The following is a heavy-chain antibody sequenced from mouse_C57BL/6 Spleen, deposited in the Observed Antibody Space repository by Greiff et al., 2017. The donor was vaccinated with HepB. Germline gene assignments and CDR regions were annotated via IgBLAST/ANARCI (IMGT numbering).Heavy chain of an antibody. CDR2: IWSDGST. J-gene: IGHJ1*03. V-gene: IGHV2-6-1*01. CDR1: GFSLTSYG. CDR3: ARHNYGSSYWYFDV. Sequence: VQRVESGPGLVAPSQSLSITCTVSGFSLTSYGVHWVRQPPGKGLEWLVVIWSDGSTTYNSALKSRLSISKDNSKSQVFLKMNSLQTDDTAMYYCARHNYGSSYWYFDVWGTGTTVTVSS. D-gene: IGHD1-1*01.